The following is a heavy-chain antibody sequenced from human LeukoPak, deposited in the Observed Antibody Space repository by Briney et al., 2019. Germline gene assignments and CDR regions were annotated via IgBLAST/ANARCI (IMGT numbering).Heavy chain of an antibody. CDR2: IYYSGST. CDR1: GGSISSYY. V-gene: IGHV4-59*01. Sequence: SETLSLTCTVSGGSISSYYWSWIRQPPGKGLEWIGYIYYSGSTNYNPSLKSRVTISVDTSKNQFSLKLSSVTAADTAVYYCARVLAAAANWFDPWGQGTLGTVSS. D-gene: IGHD6-13*01. J-gene: IGHJ5*02. CDR3: ARVLAAAANWFDP.